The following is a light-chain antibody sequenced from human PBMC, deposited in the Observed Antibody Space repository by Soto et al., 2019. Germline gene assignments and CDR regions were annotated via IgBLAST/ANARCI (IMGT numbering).Light chain of an antibody. CDR1: SSDVGNYNY. V-gene: IGLV2-14*01. Sequence: QSALTQSASVSGSPGQSITISCTGTSSDVGNYNYVSWYQQHPGEVPKLIIFNVNNRPSGVSNRFSGSKSGNTASPTISGLQAEDEDDYYCSSFISTSTYVFAPVSKLT. CDR2: NVN. CDR3: SSFISTSTYV. J-gene: IGLJ1*01.